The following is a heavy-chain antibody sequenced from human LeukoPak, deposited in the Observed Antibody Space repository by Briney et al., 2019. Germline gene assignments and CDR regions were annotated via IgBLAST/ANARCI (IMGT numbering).Heavy chain of an antibody. CDR1: GCTFSSYG. CDR2: ISSSSSYI. V-gene: IGHV3-21*01. Sequence: GGSLRLSCAASGCTFSSYGMNWVRQAPGKGREWVSSISSSSSYIYYADSVKGRFTISRDNAKNSLYLQMNSLRAEDTAMYYCARDNSPKYSSGWYDYGYWGQGTLVTVSS. J-gene: IGHJ4*02. D-gene: IGHD6-19*01. CDR3: ARDNSPKYSSGWYDYGY.